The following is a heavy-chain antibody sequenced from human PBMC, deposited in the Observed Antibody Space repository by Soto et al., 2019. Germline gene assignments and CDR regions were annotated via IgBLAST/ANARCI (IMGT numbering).Heavy chain of an antibody. Sequence: LGESLKISCKGSGYTFISSWIGWVRQVPGKGLEWIGIIYPGDSDTRYSPSFQGQVIMSADRSISTAYLQWSSLKASDTAMYYCAKGGGLSGQGTMVTVSS. V-gene: IGHV5-51*01. J-gene: IGHJ3*01. CDR3: AKGGGL. D-gene: IGHD3-16*01. CDR2: IYPGDSDT. CDR1: GYTFISSW.